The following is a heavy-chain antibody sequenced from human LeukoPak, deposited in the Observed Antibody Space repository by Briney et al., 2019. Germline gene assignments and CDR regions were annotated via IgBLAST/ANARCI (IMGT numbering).Heavy chain of an antibody. CDR1: GFTFSSYA. J-gene: IGHJ4*02. D-gene: IGHD1/OR15-1a*01. CDR2: ISYDGSNK. Sequence: GGSLRLSCAASGFTFSSYAMHWVRQAPGKGLEWVAVISYDGSNKYYADSVKGRFTISRDNSKNTLYLQMNSLRAEDTAVYYCAKRERVGTTIGHWGQGTLVTVSS. V-gene: IGHV3-30-3*02. CDR3: AKRERVGTTIGH.